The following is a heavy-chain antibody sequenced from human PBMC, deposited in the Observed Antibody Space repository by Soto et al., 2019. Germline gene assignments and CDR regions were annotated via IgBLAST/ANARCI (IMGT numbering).Heavy chain of an antibody. J-gene: IGHJ3*02. CDR2: IIPIFGTA. Sequence: QVQLVQSGAEVKKPGSSVKVSCKASGGTFSSYAISWVRQAPGQGLEWMGGIIPIFGTANYAQRFQGRVTITADKSTSTAYMELSSLRAEDTAVYYCASGIAAAGPRRDDAFDIWGQGTMVTVSS. CDR3: ASGIAAAGPRRDDAFDI. D-gene: IGHD6-13*01. V-gene: IGHV1-69*06. CDR1: GGTFSSYA.